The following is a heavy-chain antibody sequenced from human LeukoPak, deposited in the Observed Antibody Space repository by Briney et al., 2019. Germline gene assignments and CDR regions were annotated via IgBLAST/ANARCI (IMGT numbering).Heavy chain of an antibody. J-gene: IGHJ5*02. CDR1: GFSLTTSAVG. V-gene: IGHV4-39*07. Sequence: SGPTLVKPTQTLTLTCTFSGFSLTTSAVGVGWIRQPPGKGLEWIGNMFSSGDTYYNPSLESRVTISIDTSKNQCSLKLTSVTAADTAVYYCARDLPQAAAGRGDWFDPWGQGTLVTVSS. CDR2: MFSSGDT. D-gene: IGHD6-13*01. CDR3: ARDLPQAAAGRGDWFDP.